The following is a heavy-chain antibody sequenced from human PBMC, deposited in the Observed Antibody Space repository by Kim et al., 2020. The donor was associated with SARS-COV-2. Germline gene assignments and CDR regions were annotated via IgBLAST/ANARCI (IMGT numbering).Heavy chain of an antibody. J-gene: IGHJ4*02. Sequence: ASVKVSCKASGYTFTGYYMHWVRQAPGQGLEWMGRINPNSGGTNYAQKFQGRVTMTRDTSISTAYMELSRLRSDDTAVYYCARDPVWDTAMVGVDYWGQGTLVTVSS. CDR2: INPNSGGT. CDR3: ARDPVWDTAMVGVDY. CDR1: GYTFTGYY. D-gene: IGHD5-18*01. V-gene: IGHV1-2*06.